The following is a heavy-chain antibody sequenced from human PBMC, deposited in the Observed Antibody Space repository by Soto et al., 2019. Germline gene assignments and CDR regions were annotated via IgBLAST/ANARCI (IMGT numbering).Heavy chain of an antibody. D-gene: IGHD2-15*01. CDR3: ARSRITPYSYYCYMDV. V-gene: IGHV4-39*07. CDR1: GGSISSTSYA. CDR2: IDYSGTI. Sequence: PSETLSLTCNASGGSISSTSYAWGWIRQSPGKGLEWIGTIDYSGTIYYNPSLKSRVTISVDTSKNQFSLKLSSVIAADTAVYYCARSRITPYSYYCYMDVWDKGTTVTVSS. J-gene: IGHJ6*03.